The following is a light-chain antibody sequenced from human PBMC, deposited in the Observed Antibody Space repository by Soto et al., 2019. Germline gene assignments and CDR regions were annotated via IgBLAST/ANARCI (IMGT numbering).Light chain of an antibody. Sequence: QSVLTQPPSASGSPGQSVTISCTGTSSDVGGYNHVSWYQQNPGKAPELMIYDVSKRPSGVPDRFSGSKSGNTASLTISGLRAEDVADSYSAAYDGRTHSVFRTGTKVTVL. V-gene: IGLV2-8*01. CDR2: DVS. CDR1: SSDVGGYNH. CDR3: AAYDGRTHSV. J-gene: IGLJ1*01.